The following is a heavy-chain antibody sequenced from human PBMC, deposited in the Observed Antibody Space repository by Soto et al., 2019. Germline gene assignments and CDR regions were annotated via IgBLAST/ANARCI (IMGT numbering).Heavy chain of an antibody. Sequence: ASVKVSCKASGGTFSSYAISWVRQAPGQGLEWMGGIIPIFGTANYAQKFQGRVTITADESTSTAYMELSSLRSEDTAVYYCASPLTTAAVLYYYYYGMDVWGQGTTVTVSS. CDR1: GGTFSSYA. V-gene: IGHV1-69*13. CDR3: ASPLTTAAVLYYYYYGMDV. D-gene: IGHD6-13*01. J-gene: IGHJ6*02. CDR2: IIPIFGTA.